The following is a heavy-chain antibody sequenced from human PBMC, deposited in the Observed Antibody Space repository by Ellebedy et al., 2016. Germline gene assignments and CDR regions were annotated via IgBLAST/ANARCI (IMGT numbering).Heavy chain of an antibody. CDR2: ISYTGST. CDR3: ARVDKWLVGNWFDP. CDR1: GGSISISSSSYY. V-gene: IGHV4-39*01. Sequence: SETLSLTCTVSGGSISISSSSYYWGWIRQPPGKGLEWIGSISYTGSTFYNPSLKSRVTISVDTSKNQFSLKLSAVTAADTAVYYCARVDKWLVGNWFDPWGQGTLVTVSS. J-gene: IGHJ5*02. D-gene: IGHD6-19*01.